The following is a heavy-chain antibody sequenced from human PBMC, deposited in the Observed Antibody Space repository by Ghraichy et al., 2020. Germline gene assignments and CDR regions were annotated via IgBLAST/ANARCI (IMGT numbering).Heavy chain of an antibody. Sequence: SQTLSLTCAVYGGSFSGYYWSWIRQPPGKGLEWIGEINHSGSTNYNPSLKSRVTISVDTSKNQFSLKLSSVTAADTAVYYCARIIVGATGDAFDIWGQGTMVTVSS. V-gene: IGHV4-34*01. J-gene: IGHJ3*02. CDR2: INHSGST. CDR1: GGSFSGYY. CDR3: ARIIVGATGDAFDI. D-gene: IGHD1-26*01.